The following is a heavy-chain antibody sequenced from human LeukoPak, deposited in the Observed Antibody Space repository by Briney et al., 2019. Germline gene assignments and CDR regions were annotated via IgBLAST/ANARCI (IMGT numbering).Heavy chain of an antibody. V-gene: IGHV4-34*01. CDR3: ARNAFRGSGSYGYFQH. J-gene: IGHJ1*01. Sequence: SETLSLTCAVYGGSFSGYYWSWIRQPPGKGLEWIGEINHSGSTNYNPPLKSRVTISVDTSKNQFSLKLSSVTAADTAVYYCARNAFRGSGSYGYFQHWGQGTLVTVSS. D-gene: IGHD3-10*01. CDR2: INHSGST. CDR1: GGSFSGYY.